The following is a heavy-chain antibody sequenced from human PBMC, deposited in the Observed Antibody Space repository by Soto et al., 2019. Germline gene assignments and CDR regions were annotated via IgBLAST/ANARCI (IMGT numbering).Heavy chain of an antibody. J-gene: IGHJ4*02. D-gene: IGHD2-15*01. Sequence: RLSCAASGFTFSRYSMNWVRQAPGKGLEWVSYISSSSSTIYYTDSVKGRFTISRDNAKNSLYLQMNSLSAEDTSVYYCAVAGPVPNYWGQGTLVTVSS. CDR2: ISSSSSTI. V-gene: IGHV3-48*01. CDR3: AVAGPVPNY. CDR1: GFTFSRYS.